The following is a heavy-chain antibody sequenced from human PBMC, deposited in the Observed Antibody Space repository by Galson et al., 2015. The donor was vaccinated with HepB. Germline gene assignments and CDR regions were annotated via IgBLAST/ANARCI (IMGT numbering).Heavy chain of an antibody. V-gene: IGHV3-20*04. CDR3: ARDKPSSSPGIVVVNPPGYGMDV. CDR1: GFTFDDYG. J-gene: IGHJ6*02. D-gene: IGHD2-15*01. Sequence: SLRLSCAASGFTFDDYGMSWVRQAPGKGLEWVSGINWNGGSTGYADSVKGRFTISRDNAKNSLYLQMNSLRAEDTALYYCARDKPSSSPGIVVVNPPGYGMDVWGQGTTVTVSS. CDR2: INWNGGST.